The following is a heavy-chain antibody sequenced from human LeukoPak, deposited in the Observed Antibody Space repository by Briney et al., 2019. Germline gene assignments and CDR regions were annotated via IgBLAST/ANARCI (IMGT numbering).Heavy chain of an antibody. CDR2: IDPSDSYT. CDR3: ARQCTSSSSEGPDGFDP. CDR1: GYSFTSSW. D-gene: IGHD6-6*01. V-gene: IGHV5-10-1*01. J-gene: IGHJ5*02. Sequence: GESLKISCKGSGYSFTSSWIGWVRQMPGKGLEWMGRIDPSDSYTNYSPSFQGHVTISADKSISTAYLQWSSLKASDTAMYYCARQCTSSSSEGPDGFDPWGQGTLVTVSS.